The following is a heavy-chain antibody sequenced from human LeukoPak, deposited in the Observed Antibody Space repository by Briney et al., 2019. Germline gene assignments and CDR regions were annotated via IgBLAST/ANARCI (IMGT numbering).Heavy chain of an antibody. V-gene: IGHV1-2*02. Sequence: ASVKVSCKASGYTFTGYYMYWVRQAPGQGLEWMGWINPDSGGPNYAQKLQGRVTMTTDTSTSTAYMDLRSLRSDDTAVYYSARERSGWFFSNWGQGTLVTVSS. J-gene: IGHJ4*02. CDR2: INPDSGGP. CDR1: GYTFTGYY. CDR3: ARERSGWFFSN. D-gene: IGHD6-19*01.